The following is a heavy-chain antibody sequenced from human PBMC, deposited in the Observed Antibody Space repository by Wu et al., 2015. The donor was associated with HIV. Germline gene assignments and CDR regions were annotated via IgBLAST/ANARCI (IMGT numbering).Heavy chain of an antibody. CDR1: GGTFSSYA. Sequence: QVQLVQSGAEVKKPGSSVKVSCKASGGTFSSYAISWARQAPGQGLEWMGGIIPIFGTANYAQKFQGRVTITADESTSTAYMELSSLRSEDTAVYYCATGYSGSYPDYYYYYMDVWGKGTTVTVSS. CDR3: ATGYSGSYPDYYYYYMDV. D-gene: IGHD1-26*01. V-gene: IGHV1-69*12. J-gene: IGHJ6*03. CDR2: IIPIFGTA.